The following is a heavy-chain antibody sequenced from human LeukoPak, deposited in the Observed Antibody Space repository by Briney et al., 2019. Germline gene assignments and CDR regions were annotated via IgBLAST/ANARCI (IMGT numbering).Heavy chain of an antibody. D-gene: IGHD3-10*01. J-gene: IGHJ3*02. V-gene: IGHV3-30*18. CDR3: AKQLWFGELFHDAFDI. CDR1: GFTFSSYG. Sequence: GRSLRLSCAASGFTFSSYGMHWVRQAPGKGLEWVAVISYDGSNKYYADSVKGRFTISRDNSKNTLYLQMNSLRAEDTAVYYCAKQLWFGELFHDAFDIWGQGTMVTVSS. CDR2: ISYDGSNK.